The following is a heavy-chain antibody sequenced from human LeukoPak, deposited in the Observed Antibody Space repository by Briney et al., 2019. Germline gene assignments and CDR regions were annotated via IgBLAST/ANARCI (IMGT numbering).Heavy chain of an antibody. CDR1: GGSFSGYY. Sequence: PSGTLSLTCAVYGGSFSGYYWSWIRQPPGKGLEWIGEINHSGSTNYNPSLKSRVTISVDTSKNQFSLKLSSVTAADTAVYYCARQPYGLLDYWGQGTLVTVSS. CDR2: INHSGST. CDR3: ARQPYGLLDY. D-gene: IGHD1-26*01. V-gene: IGHV4-34*01. J-gene: IGHJ4*02.